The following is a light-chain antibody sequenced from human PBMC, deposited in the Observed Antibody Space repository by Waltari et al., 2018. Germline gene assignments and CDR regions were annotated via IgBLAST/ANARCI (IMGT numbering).Light chain of an antibody. V-gene: IGKV3-11*01. J-gene: IGKJ5*01. CDR3: QQRSNWPPIT. CDR1: QSVSSY. Sequence: EIVLTQSPATLSLSPGERATLSCRASQSVSSYVTWYQQKFGQAPRLLIYDASKRATVIPSRFSGSGSGTDFTLTISSLEPEDFAVYYCQQRSNWPPITFGQGTRLEIK. CDR2: DAS.